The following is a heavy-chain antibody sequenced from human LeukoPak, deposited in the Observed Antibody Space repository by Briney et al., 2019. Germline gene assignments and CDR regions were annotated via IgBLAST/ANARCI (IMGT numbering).Heavy chain of an antibody. CDR1: GFTFSSYA. CDR3: ATDSLASAGEVFDY. J-gene: IGHJ4*02. V-gene: IGHV3-23*01. Sequence: PGGSLRLSCGASGFTFSSYAMSWVRQAPGKGLEWVSTVGGSGESTHYTESVKGRFTISRDNSKNTLYLQMNSLRAEDTAVYYCATDSLASAGEVFDYWGQGTLVTVSS. CDR2: VGGSGEST. D-gene: IGHD6-13*01.